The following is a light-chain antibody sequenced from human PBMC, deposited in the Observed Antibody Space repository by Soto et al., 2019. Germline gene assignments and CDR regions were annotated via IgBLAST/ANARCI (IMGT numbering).Light chain of an antibody. CDR2: KAS. Sequence: DIQMTQSPSTLSGSVGDRVTITCRASQTISSWLAWYQQKPGKAPKLLIYKASTLKSGVPSRVSGSGSGTEFTLTISSLQPDDFATYYCQHYNSYSEAVGQGTKVDSK. CDR3: QHYNSYSEA. J-gene: IGKJ1*01. CDR1: QTISSW. V-gene: IGKV1-5*03.